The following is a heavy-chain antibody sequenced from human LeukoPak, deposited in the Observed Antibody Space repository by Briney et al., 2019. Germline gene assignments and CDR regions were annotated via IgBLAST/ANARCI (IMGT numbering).Heavy chain of an antibody. V-gene: IGHV1-69*05. CDR1: GGTFSSYA. CDR2: TIPIFGTA. CDR3: ARGRREYYYDSSGYYYPH. D-gene: IGHD3-22*01. Sequence: SVKVSCKASGGTFSSYAISWVRQAPGQGLEWMGRTIPIFGTANYAQKFQGRHTITTDESTSTAYMELSSLRSEDTAVYYCARGRREYYYDSSGYYYPHWGQGTLVTVSS. J-gene: IGHJ4*02.